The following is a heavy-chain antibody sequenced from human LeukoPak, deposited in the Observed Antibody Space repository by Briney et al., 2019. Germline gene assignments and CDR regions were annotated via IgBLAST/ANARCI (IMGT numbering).Heavy chain of an antibody. Sequence: PGGSLRLSCAASGFTFSSYPMHWVRQAPGKGLEWVAVISYDGSSKYYADSVKGRFTISRDNSKNTLFLQMNSLRAEDTAVYYCASLPIAVAGPFQGHFDYWGQGALVTVSS. V-gene: IGHV3-30*03. CDR1: GFTFSSYP. J-gene: IGHJ4*02. D-gene: IGHD6-19*01. CDR2: ISYDGSSK. CDR3: ASLPIAVAGPFQGHFDY.